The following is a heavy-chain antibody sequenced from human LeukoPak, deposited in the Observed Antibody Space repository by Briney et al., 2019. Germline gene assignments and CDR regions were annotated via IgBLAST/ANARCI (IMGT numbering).Heavy chain of an antibody. D-gene: IGHD4-11*01. CDR1: GYTFTGYY. CDR2: VDPNTGDT. CDR3: ARDQDYRNYVAEY. V-gene: IGHV1-2*02. J-gene: IGHJ4*02. Sequence: ASVKVSCKASGYTFTGYYMHWVRQAPGQGREWMGCVDPNTGDTNYAQKFQGRVTMTRDTSISTAYLELSRLRSDDTAVYYCARDQDYRNYVAEYWGQGTLVTVSS.